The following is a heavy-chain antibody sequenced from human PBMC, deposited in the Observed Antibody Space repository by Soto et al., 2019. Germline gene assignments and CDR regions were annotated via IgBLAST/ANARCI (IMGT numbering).Heavy chain of an antibody. CDR3: ARGDYDSSTFNTTNEKGNL. Sequence: GGSLRLSCAASGFTFSSYAMHWVRQAPGKGLEWVAVISYDGSNKYYADSVKGRFTISRDNSKNTLYLQMNSLRAEDTAVYYCARGDYDSSTFNTTNEKGNLWGQGTMVTVSS. CDR1: GFTFSSYA. V-gene: IGHV3-30-3*01. J-gene: IGHJ3*01. CDR2: ISYDGSNK. D-gene: IGHD3-22*01.